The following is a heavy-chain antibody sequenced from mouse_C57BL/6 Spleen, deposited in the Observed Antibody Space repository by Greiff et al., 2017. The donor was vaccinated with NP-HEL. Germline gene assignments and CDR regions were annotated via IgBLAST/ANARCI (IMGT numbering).Heavy chain of an antibody. J-gene: IGHJ2*01. D-gene: IGHD1-1*01. CDR1: GYAFSSSW. Sequence: QVQLQQSGPELVKPGASVKISCKASGYAFSSSWMNWVKQRPGKGLEWIGRIYPGDGDTNYNGKFKGKATLTVDKSSSTAYMELRSLTSEDSAVYYCANYGSSYNYWGQGTTLTVSS. CDR3: ANYGSSYNY. CDR2: IYPGDGDT. V-gene: IGHV1-82*01.